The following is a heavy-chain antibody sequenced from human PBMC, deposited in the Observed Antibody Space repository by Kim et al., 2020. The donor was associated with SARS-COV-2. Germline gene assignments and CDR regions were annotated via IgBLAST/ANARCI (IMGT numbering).Heavy chain of an antibody. CDR2: IDPSDSYT. V-gene: IGHV5-10-1*01. D-gene: IGHD6-13*01. J-gene: IGHJ3*02. CDR3: ARHVGSSWYTGNVAFDI. Sequence: GESLKISCKGSGYSFTSYWISWVRQMPGKGLEWMGRIDPSDSYTNYSPSFQGHVTISADKSISTAYLQWSSLKASDTAMYYCARHVGSSWYTGNVAFDIWGQGTMVTVSS. CDR1: GYSFTSYW.